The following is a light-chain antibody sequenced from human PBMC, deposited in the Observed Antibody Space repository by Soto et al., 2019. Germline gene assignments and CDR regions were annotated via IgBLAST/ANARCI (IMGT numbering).Light chain of an antibody. J-gene: IGKJ4*01. CDR2: AAS. CDR1: QGINNW. Sequence: DIQMTQSPSSVSASVGDTVSITCRASQGINNWLAWYQQKPGKAPQVLIYAASSLQSGVTSRFSGSGFGTDFTLTITSLQPEDVATDLCQQANNCPLTFGGGTKIEIK. CDR3: QQANNCPLT. V-gene: IGKV1-12*01.